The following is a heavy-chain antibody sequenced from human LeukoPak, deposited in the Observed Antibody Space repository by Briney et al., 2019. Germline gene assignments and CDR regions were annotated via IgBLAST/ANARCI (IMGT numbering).Heavy chain of an antibody. D-gene: IGHD2/OR15-2a*01. CDR2: INPSGGST. V-gene: IGHV1-46*03. CDR1: GYTFTSYY. J-gene: IGHJ3*02. Sequence: ASVKVSCKASGYTFTSYYMRWVRQAPGQGLEWMGIINPSGGSTSYAQKFQGRVIMTRDTSTSTVYMELSSLRSEDTAVYYCTRGTTDDAFDIWGQGTMVTVSS. CDR3: TRGTTDDAFDI.